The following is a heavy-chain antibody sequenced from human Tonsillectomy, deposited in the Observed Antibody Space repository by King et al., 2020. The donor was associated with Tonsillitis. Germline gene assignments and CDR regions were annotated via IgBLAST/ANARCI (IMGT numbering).Heavy chain of an antibody. CDR2: ISSSSSYI. Sequence: VQLVESGGGLVKPGGSLRLSCAASGFTFSSYSMNWVRQAPGKGLEWVSSISSSSSYIYYADSVKGRFTISRDNAKNSLYLQMNSLRAEDTDVYYCARDDPSGCSGGSCYPNTAAFDIWGQGTMVTVSS. D-gene: IGHD2-15*01. V-gene: IGHV3-21*01. J-gene: IGHJ3*02. CDR3: ARDDPSGCSGGSCYPNTAAFDI. CDR1: GFTFSSYS.